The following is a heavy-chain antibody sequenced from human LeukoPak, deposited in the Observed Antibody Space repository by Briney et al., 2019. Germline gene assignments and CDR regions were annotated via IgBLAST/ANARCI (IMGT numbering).Heavy chain of an antibody. D-gene: IGHD5-18*01. V-gene: IGHV3-21*01. CDR2: ISSSSSYI. CDR3: ARGRDSYGNYFDY. J-gene: IGHJ4*02. Sequence: PGGSLRLSCAASGFTFSSYSMNWVRQAPGKGLEWVSSISSSSSYIYYADSVKGRFTISRDNAKNSLYLQMNSLRAEDTAVYSCARGRDSYGNYFDYCGQGTLVTVST. CDR1: GFTFSSYS.